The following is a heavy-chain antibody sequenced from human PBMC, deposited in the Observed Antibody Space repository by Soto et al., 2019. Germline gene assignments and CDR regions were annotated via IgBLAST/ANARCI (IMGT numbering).Heavy chain of an antibody. D-gene: IGHD2-8*01. CDR2: ISGSGGST. CDR1: GFTFSSYG. Sequence: GGSLRLSCAASGFTFSSYGMSWVRQAPGKGLEWVSVISGSGGSTYYADSVKGRFTLSRDNSKNTVYLQMNSLRAEDTAVYYCAKDSPVGVPLMRDLHDWGQGTLVTVSS. V-gene: IGHV3-23*01. CDR3: AKDSPVGVPLMRDLHD. J-gene: IGHJ1*01.